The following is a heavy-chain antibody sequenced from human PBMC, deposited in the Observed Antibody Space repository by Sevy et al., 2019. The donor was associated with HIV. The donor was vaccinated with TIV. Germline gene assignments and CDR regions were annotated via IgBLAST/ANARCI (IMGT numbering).Heavy chain of an antibody. J-gene: IGHJ4*02. V-gene: IGHV1-18*01. CDR2: IRGYNGKT. CDR3: ARDYHTAGGYYDY. Sequence: ASVKVSCKASGYTFTSYGFSWVRQAPGQGLEWLGWIRGYNGKTNYAQMLQDRVTMTTDTSTSTAFMELKSLRSDDTAVYYCARDYHTAGGYYDYWGQGTLVTVSS. CDR1: GYTFTSYG. D-gene: IGHD2-21*02.